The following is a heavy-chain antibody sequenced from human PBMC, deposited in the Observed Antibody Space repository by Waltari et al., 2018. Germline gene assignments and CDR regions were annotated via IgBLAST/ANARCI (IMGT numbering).Heavy chain of an antibody. D-gene: IGHD2-15*01. V-gene: IGHV4-39*07. J-gene: IGHJ4*02. CDR2: IYYSGST. Sequence: QLQLQESGPGLVKPSETLSLTCTVSGGSLITTNYYWGWIRQPPGKGLDWIGNIYYSGSTYFNPSLKRRVTSSVDTAKNQFSLKLTSVTAADTAVYYCVRGGWFPVVKDFDRWGQGTLVTVSS. CDR1: GGSLITTNYY. CDR3: VRGGWFPVVKDFDR.